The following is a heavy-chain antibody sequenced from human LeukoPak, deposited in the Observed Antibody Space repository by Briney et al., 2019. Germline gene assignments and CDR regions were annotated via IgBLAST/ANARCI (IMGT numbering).Heavy chain of an antibody. CDR1: GYTFTGYY. D-gene: IGHD5-18*01. V-gene: IGHV1-2*02. CDR2: INPNSGGT. Sequence: ASVKVSCMASGYTFTGYYMHWVRQAPGQGLEWMGWINPNSGGTNYAQKFQGRATMTRDTSISTAYMELSRLRSDDTALYYCVKDSSNGFTYSWAFDNWGQGTLVTVSS. J-gene: IGHJ4*02. CDR3: VKDSSNGFTYSWAFDN.